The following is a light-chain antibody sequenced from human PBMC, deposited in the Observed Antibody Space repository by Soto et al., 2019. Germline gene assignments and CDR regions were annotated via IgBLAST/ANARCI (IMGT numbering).Light chain of an antibody. CDR3: GTWDSSLNGVV. CDR2: DNN. CDR1: SSNIGNNY. V-gene: IGLV1-51*01. Sequence: QAVLTQPPSVSAAPGQRVTISCSGSSSNIGNNYVSWYRQLPGTAPKLLIYDNNRRPSGISDRFSGSKSGTSATLDITGHQTGDEADYYCGTWDSSLNGVVFGGGTKLTVL. J-gene: IGLJ2*01.